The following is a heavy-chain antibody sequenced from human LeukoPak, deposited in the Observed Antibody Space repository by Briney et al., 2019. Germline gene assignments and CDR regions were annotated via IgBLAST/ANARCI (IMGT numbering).Heavy chain of an antibody. CDR1: GYTLTELS. Sequence: ASVKVSCKVSGYTLTELSMHWVRQAPGKGLEWMGGFDPEDGETIYAQKFQGRVTMTEDTSTDTAYMELSSLRSEDTAVYYCATSRPYDSSGYYVFGYWGQGTLVTASS. CDR3: ATSRPYDSSGYYVFGY. J-gene: IGHJ4*02. CDR2: FDPEDGET. D-gene: IGHD3-22*01. V-gene: IGHV1-24*01.